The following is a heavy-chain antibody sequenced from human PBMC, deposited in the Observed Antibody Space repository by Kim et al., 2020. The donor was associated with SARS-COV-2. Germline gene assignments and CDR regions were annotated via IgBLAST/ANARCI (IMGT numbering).Heavy chain of an antibody. CDR2: ISDDGNTQ. CDR3: TRDLPWWVRGVDY. D-gene: IGHD2-15*01. V-gene: IGHV3-30*04. J-gene: IGHJ4*01. Sequence: GGSLRLSCAVSRFMFSTYAMHWVRQAPGKGLEWVAVISDDGNTQYYVESVKGRFTISRDNSKNTLYLQMNGLGGEDTAVYYCTRDLPWWVRGVDYWGQGTLVTVSS. CDR1: RFMFSTYA.